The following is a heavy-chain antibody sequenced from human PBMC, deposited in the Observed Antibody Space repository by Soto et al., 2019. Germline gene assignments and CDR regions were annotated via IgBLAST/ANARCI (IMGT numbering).Heavy chain of an antibody. D-gene: IGHD6-6*01. CDR3: ARAPRHNFDY. J-gene: IGHJ4*02. CDR1: GFTFSSYS. CDR2: INSDGSST. V-gene: IGHV3-74*01. Sequence: GGSLRLSCAASGFTFSSYSMNWVRQAPGKGLEWVSRINSDGSSTSYADSVKGRFTISRDNAKNTLYLQMNSLRAEDTAVYYCARAPRHNFDYWGQGTLVTVSS.